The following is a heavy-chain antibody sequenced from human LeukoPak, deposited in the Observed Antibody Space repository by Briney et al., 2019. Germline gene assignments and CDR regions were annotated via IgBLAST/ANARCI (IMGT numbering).Heavy chain of an antibody. J-gene: IGHJ3*01. D-gene: IGHD1-1*01. CDR1: GLTYSNYW. Sequence: GGSLRLSCAASGLTYSNYWMSWVRQAPGKGLEWVATIWPDGSDKHYVDSVKGRFTISRDNAKNSLLLQMNNLRADDTALYYCVETGGGFWGRGIMVIVSS. V-gene: IGHV3-7*01. CDR3: VETGGGF. CDR2: IWPDGSDK.